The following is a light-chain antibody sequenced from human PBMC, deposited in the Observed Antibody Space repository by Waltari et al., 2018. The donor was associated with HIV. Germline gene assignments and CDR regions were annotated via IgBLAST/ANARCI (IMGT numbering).Light chain of an antibody. J-gene: IGLJ2*01. V-gene: IGLV1-51*02. CDR2: ENK. Sequence: QSVLTQPPSVSAAPGQKVTISCSGSSSNIANNYVSWSKQLPGTAPKLRMYENKKRPSGIPDRFSGSKSGTSATLGITGLQTGDEADYYCGTWDSSLSAVIFGGGTKLTVL. CDR1: SSNIANNY. CDR3: GTWDSSLSAVI.